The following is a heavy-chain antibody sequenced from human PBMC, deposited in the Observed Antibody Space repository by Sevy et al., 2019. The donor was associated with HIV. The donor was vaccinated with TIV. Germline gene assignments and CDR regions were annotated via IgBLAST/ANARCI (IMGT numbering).Heavy chain of an antibody. Sequence: SETLSLKCSVSGGSVNNHYWTWIRQSPGKGLEWLGYAHYSGRPEYNPSFKSRLTISLDMPKNQLSLQLDYVTAADTAIYYCATFGTNFHPRFDPWGQGTLVTVSS. J-gene: IGHJ5*02. V-gene: IGHV4-59*02. CDR3: ATFGTNFHPRFDP. D-gene: IGHD7-27*01. CDR2: AHYSGRP. CDR1: GGSVNNHY.